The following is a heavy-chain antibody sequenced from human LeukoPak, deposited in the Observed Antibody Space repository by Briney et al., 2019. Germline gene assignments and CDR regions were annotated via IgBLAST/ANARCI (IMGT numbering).Heavy chain of an antibody. D-gene: IGHD5-18*01. CDR3: ARGGGHSYGFVFDP. Sequence: SEALSLTCTVSGGSYSSSSYYLGWIRQPPGKGLEWIVSIYYSGSTYYNPSLKSRVTISVDTSKNQFSLKLSSVTAADTAVYYCARGGGHSYGFVFDPWGQGTLVTVSS. J-gene: IGHJ5*02. CDR2: IYYSGST. CDR1: GGSYSSSSYY. V-gene: IGHV4-39*07.